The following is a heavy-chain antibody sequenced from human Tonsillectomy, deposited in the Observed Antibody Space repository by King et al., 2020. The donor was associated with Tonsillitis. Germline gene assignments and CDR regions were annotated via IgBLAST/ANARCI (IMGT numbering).Heavy chain of an antibody. D-gene: IGHD3-22*01. J-gene: IGHJ6*03. CDR1: GGFISSYY. V-gene: IGHV4-59*08. CDR3: ARAHANDVDSSGYYIYEYYYYMDV. Sequence: VQLQESGPGLVKPSETLSLTCTVSGGFISSYYWNWIRQPPGKGLEWIGYIYYSGSTNYNPSLKSRVSISVDTSKNQFSLKLSSVTAADTAVYYCARAHANDVDSSGYYIYEYYYYMDVWGKGTTVTVSS. CDR2: IYYSGST.